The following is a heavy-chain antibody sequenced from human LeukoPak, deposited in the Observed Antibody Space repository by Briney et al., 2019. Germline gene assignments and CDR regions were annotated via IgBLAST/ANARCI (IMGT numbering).Heavy chain of an antibody. CDR1: GGSFSGYY. J-gene: IGHJ5*02. D-gene: IGHD2-21*02. CDR2: INHSGST. Sequence: SETLSLTCAVYGGSFSGYYWSWIRQPPGKGLEWLGEINHSGSTNYNPSLKSRVTISVDTSKNQFSLKLSSVPAADTAVYYCARGLSGDYAEKLNWFDPWGQGTLVTVSS. CDR3: ARGLSGDYAEKLNWFDP. V-gene: IGHV4-34*01.